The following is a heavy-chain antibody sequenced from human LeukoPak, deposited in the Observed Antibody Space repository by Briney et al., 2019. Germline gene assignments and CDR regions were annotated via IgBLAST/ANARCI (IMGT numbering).Heavy chain of an antibody. CDR1: GFTFSSHG. D-gene: IGHD4-23*01. J-gene: IGHJ4*02. CDR3: ARNLRKYGSNSEYFDY. Sequence: GGSLRLSCAASGFTFSSHGMHWVRQAPGKGLEWVAVIWYDASNKYYADSVKGRFTVSRDNSKNTLYLQTNSLRAEDTAMYYCARNLRKYGSNSEYFDYWGQGTLVTVSS. V-gene: IGHV3-33*01. CDR2: IWYDASNK.